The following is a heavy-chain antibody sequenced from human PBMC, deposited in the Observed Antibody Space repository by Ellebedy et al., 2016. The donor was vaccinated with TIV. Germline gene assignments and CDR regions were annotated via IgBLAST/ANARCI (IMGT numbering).Heavy chain of an antibody. Sequence: PGGSLRLSCAASGFSVSRNYLTRVRQAPGKGLEWVSVMFSGGTTYYADSVKGRFTISRDNSKNTLYLQMNSLRAEDTAVYYCARADSSGWYGHLAYWGQGTLVTVSS. CDR3: ARADSSGWYGHLAY. J-gene: IGHJ4*02. CDR2: MFSGGTT. V-gene: IGHV3-66*01. D-gene: IGHD6-19*01. CDR1: GFSVSRNY.